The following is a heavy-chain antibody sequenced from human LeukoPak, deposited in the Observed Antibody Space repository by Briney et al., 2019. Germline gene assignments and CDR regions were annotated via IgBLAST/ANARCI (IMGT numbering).Heavy chain of an antibody. CDR1: GGSISSGGYY. D-gene: IGHD3-10*01. CDR2: IYYSGST. J-gene: IGHJ6*03. CDR3: AREEGSGSHYMDV. V-gene: IGHV4-31*03. Sequence: SQTLSLTCTVSGGSISSGGYYWSWIRQHPGKGLEWIGYIYYSGSTCYNPSLKSRVTISVDTSKNQFSLKLSSVTAADTAVYYCAREEGSGSHYMDVWGKGTTVTVSS.